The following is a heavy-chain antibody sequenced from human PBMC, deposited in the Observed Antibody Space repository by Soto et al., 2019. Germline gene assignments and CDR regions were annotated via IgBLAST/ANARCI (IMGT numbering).Heavy chain of an antibody. D-gene: IGHD5-18*01. CDR3: ARQDTPFPRSDFNNYYGMDV. V-gene: IGHV5-51*01. Sequence: PGESLKISCKGYGYSFSNYWIGWVRQMPGKGLEWMGIIYPGDSDTRYSPSFEGQVSISADKSISTAYLQWSSLKASDTAMYYCARQDTPFPRSDFNNYYGMDVWGQGTTVTVSS. CDR1: GYSFSNYW. CDR2: IYPGDSDT. J-gene: IGHJ6*02.